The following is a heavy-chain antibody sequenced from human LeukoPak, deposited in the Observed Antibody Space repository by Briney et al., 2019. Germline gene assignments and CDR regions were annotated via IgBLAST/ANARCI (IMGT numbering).Heavy chain of an antibody. V-gene: IGHV4-38-2*02. CDR3: ARDNYDILTGTHSDY. D-gene: IGHD3-9*01. J-gene: IGHJ4*02. CDR2: IYHSGST. CDR1: GYFISSGYY. Sequence: PSETLSLTCTVSGYFISSGYYWGWIRQPPGKGLEWIGSIYHSGSTYYNPSLKSRVTISVDTSKNQSSLKLSSVTAADTAVYYCARDNYDILTGTHSDYWGQGTLVTVSS.